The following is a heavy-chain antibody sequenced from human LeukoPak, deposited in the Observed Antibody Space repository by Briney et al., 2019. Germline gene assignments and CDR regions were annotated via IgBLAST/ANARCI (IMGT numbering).Heavy chain of an antibody. J-gene: IGHJ4*02. D-gene: IGHD5-18*01. CDR2: FDPEDGET. V-gene: IGHV1-24*01. CDR3: ARDPLAPQGLWIQLWPPSGP. Sequence: SVKVSCKVSGYTLTELSMHWVRQAPGKGLEWMGGFDPEDGETIYAQKFQGRVTMTTDTSTSTAYMELRSLKSDDTAVYYCARDPLAPQGLWIQLWPPSGPWGQGTLVIVSS. CDR1: GYTLTELS.